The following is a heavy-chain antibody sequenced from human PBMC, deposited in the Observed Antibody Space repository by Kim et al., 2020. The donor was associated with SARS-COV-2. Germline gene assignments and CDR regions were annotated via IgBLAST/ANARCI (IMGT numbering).Heavy chain of an antibody. J-gene: IGHJ3*02. V-gene: IGHV3-30*07. CDR3: ARAGSFGDHGNAFDI. Sequence: YVKGALTISRDNSKNTLYLQMNSLRAEDAAVYYCARAGSFGDHGNAFDIWGQGTMVTVSS. D-gene: IGHD3-10*01.